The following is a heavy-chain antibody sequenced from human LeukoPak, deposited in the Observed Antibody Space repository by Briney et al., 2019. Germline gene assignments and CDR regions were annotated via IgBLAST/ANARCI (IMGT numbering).Heavy chain of an antibody. D-gene: IGHD3-3*01. CDR2: MYTSGST. J-gene: IGHJ4*02. V-gene: IGHV4-61*02. CDR1: GGSISSGSYY. CDR3: ARGYYDFWSGYSY. Sequence: SHTLSLTRTVSGGSISSGSYYWRSLRQPAGTGLEWIGSMYTSGSTNYTPSLKSQVTIAVDTSKNQFSLKLSSVTAADTAVYYCARGYYDFWSGYSYWGQGTLVTVSS.